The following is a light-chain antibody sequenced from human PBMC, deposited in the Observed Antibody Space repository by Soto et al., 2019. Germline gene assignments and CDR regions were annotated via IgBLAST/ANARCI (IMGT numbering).Light chain of an antibody. J-gene: IGLJ1*01. CDR1: SSDVGGYNY. V-gene: IGLV2-14*01. Sequence: QSALTQPASVSGSPGQSITISCTGTSSDVGGYNYVSWYQQHPGKAPKLMIYEVSNRPSGVSNRFSGSKAGNTASLTISGLQAEEDADYYCSSYTSSLYVFGTGTKVTVL. CDR2: EVS. CDR3: SSYTSSLYV.